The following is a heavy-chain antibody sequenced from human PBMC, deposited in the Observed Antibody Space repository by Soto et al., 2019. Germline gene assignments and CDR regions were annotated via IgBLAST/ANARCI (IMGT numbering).Heavy chain of an antibody. J-gene: IGHJ4*02. Sequence: ASVKGFCKPSGYTHSSDYIHWLPQHSEQGLEWMGVINPSGGSAGYAQKFQGRVTMTRDTSTSTLYMDLSGLRSDDTAVYYCARVGSFEVVAATDYFDHWGQGTLVTVS. CDR1: GYTHSSDY. CDR3: ARVGSFEVVAATDYFDH. CDR2: INPSGGSA. V-gene: IGHV1-46*01. D-gene: IGHD6-19*01.